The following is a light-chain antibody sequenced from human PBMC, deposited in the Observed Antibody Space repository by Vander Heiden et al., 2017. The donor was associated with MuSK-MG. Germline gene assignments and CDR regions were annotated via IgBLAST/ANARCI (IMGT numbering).Light chain of an antibody. CDR3: HQSHSTPQT. J-gene: IGKJ3*01. V-gene: IGKV1-39*01. Sequence: DNQMTQSPSSLSASVGDRVTITCRASQSINSHLNWYQQRPGKAPKLLIYAASSLQSGVPSRFSGSGSGTDFTLTISSLQPEDFATYYCHQSHSTPQTFGRGTKVDIK. CDR1: QSINSH. CDR2: AAS.